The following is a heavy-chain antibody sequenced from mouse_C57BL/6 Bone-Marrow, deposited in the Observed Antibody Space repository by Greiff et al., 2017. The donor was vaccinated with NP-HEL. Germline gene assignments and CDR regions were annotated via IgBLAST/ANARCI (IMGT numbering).Heavy chain of an antibody. CDR1: GFTFSDYY. D-gene: IGHD2-4*01. CDR2: ISNGGGST. CDR3: ARPLYYDYDGFAY. V-gene: IGHV5-12*01. Sequence: EVKLMESGGGLVQPGGSLKLSCAASGFTFSDYYMYWVRQTPEKRLEWVAYISNGGGSTYYPDTVKGRFTISRDNAKNTLYLQMSRLKSEDTAMYYCARPLYYDYDGFAYWGQGTLVTVSA. J-gene: IGHJ3*01.